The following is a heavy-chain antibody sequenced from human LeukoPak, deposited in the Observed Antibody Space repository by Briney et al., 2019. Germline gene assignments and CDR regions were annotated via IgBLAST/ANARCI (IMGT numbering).Heavy chain of an antibody. Sequence: GGSLRLSCAASGFTFSDYYMSWIRQAPGKGLVWVSRIDTDESSTNYADSVKGRFTISRDNAKNTLYLQMNSLRAEDTAVYYCAREHASGRPFDYWGQGTLVTVSS. CDR3: AREHASGRPFDY. V-gene: IGHV3-74*01. CDR2: IDTDESST. CDR1: GFTFSDYY. J-gene: IGHJ4*02. D-gene: IGHD3-10*01.